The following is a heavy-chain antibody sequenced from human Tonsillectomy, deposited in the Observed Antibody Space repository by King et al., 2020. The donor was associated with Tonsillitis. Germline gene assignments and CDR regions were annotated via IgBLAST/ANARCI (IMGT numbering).Heavy chain of an antibody. D-gene: IGHD7-27*01. CDR3: ARAVLGRTNWFDP. CDR1: GGSISSGGYS. CDR2: IYDTGNT. V-gene: IGHV4-30-4*07. Sequence: QLQESGPRLVKPSQTLSLTCAVSGGSISSGGYSWSWIRQPPGKGLEYIGHIYDTGNTYYNPSLKSRVTVSVDTSKNLSLKLNSVTAADTAVYYCARAVLGRTNWFDPWGQGTLVTVSS. J-gene: IGHJ5*02.